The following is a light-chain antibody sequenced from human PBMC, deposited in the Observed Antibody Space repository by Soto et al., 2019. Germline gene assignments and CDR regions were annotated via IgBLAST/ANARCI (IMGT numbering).Light chain of an antibody. Sequence: QSALTQPASVSGSPGQSITISCTGTSSDVGGYNYVSWYQQYPGKAPQLMIFDVNDRPSGVPYRFSGSKSGNTASLTISGLQAEDEAHYYCSSYSTTSFFVFGTGTKVTVL. V-gene: IGLV2-14*01. CDR2: DVN. CDR3: SSYSTTSFFV. J-gene: IGLJ1*01. CDR1: SSDVGGYNY.